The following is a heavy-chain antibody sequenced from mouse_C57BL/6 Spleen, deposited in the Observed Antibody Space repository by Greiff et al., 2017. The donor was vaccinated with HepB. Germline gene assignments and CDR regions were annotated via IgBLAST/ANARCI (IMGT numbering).Heavy chain of an antibody. CDR3: ARERPNGYFDV. CDR1: GYTFTDYY. Sequence: VQLQQSGPELVKPGASVKISCKASGYTFTDYYMNWVKQSHGKSLEWIGDINPNNGGTSYNQKFKGKATLTVDKSSSTAYMELRSLTSEDSAVYYCARERPNGYFDVWGTGTTVTVSS. J-gene: IGHJ1*03. CDR2: INPNNGGT. V-gene: IGHV1-26*01.